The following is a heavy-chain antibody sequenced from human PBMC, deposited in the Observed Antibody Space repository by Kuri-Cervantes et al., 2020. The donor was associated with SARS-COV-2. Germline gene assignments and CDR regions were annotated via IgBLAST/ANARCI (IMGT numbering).Heavy chain of an antibody. CDR3: ARELGGGSV. V-gene: IGHV3-30-3*01. Sequence: GGSLRLSCAASGFTFSSYAMHWVRQAPGKGLEWVAVISYDGSNKYYADSVKGRFTISRDNSKNTPYLQMNSLRAEDTAVYYCARELGGGSVWGQGTLVTVSS. D-gene: IGHD2-15*01. CDR2: ISYDGSNK. J-gene: IGHJ4*02. CDR1: GFTFSSYA.